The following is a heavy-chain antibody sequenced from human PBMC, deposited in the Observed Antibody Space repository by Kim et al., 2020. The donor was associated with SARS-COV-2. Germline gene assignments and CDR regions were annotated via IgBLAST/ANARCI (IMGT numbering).Heavy chain of an antibody. J-gene: IGHJ4*02. Sequence: VYAEAVKGRFTISRDDSANMVFLQMNSLYTEDTAVYYCAMGVPTASSQLAHWGQGTLVTVSS. V-gene: IGHV3-15*01. D-gene: IGHD2-8*01. CDR3: AMGVPTASSQLAH.